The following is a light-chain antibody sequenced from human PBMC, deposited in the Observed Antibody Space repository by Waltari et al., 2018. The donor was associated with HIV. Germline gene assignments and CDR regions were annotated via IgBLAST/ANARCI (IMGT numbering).Light chain of an antibody. CDR1: SSDIGGYDY. Sequence: QSALTQPASVSGSPGQSITISCTGTSSDIGGYDYVSWYQQHPGKAPKLMIFQVNKRPSGVSNRFAGSKSGNTASLTISGLQAEDEADYYCCSYGGSSTYMVFGGGTKLTVL. CDR3: CSYGGSSTYMV. V-gene: IGLV2-23*02. CDR2: QVN. J-gene: IGLJ3*02.